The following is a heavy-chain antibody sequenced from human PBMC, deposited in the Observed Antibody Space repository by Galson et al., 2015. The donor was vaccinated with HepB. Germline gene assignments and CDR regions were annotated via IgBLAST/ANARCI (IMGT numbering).Heavy chain of an antibody. CDR1: GFTFRGYA. D-gene: IGHD3-3*01. Sequence: SLRLSCAASGFTFRGYAMHWVRQAPGKGLEWVAVISYDGSNKDYADSVKGRFTISRENSESTLYLQMNSLRAEDTAVYYCARDNFGSGLSPHYYYYGMDVWGQVTTVTVSS. CDR3: ARDNFGSGLSPHYYYYGMDV. CDR2: ISYDGSNK. V-gene: IGHV3-30-3*01. J-gene: IGHJ6*02.